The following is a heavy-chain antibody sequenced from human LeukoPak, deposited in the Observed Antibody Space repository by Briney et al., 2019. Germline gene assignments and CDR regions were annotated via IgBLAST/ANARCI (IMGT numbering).Heavy chain of an antibody. Sequence: SETLSLTCTVSGGSISSYYWSWIRQPPGKGLEWIGSIYYSGSTYYNPSLKSRVTISVDTSKNQFSLKLSSVTAADTAVYYCARHGYSVVGGWPYYFDYWGQGTLVTVSS. J-gene: IGHJ4*02. D-gene: IGHD5/OR15-5a*01. CDR3: ARHGYSVVGGWPYYFDY. CDR1: GGSISSYY. CDR2: IYYSGST. V-gene: IGHV4-59*05.